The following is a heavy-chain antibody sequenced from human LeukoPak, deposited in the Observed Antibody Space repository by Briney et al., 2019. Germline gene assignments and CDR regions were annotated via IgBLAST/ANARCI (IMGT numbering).Heavy chain of an antibody. CDR2: IYYSGTT. Sequence: PSETLSLTCTVSGGSISSSDYYWGWIRQPPGKGLEWIASIYYSGTTHYNPSLKSRVTISVDTSKNQFSLKLSSVTAADTAVYYCARELYYFDYWGQGTLVTVSS. CDR3: ARELYYFDY. V-gene: IGHV4-39*01. CDR1: GGSISSSDYY. J-gene: IGHJ4*02. D-gene: IGHD1-26*01.